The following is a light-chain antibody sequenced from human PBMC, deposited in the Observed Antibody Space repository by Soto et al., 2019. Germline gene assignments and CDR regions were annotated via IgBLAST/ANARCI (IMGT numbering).Light chain of an antibody. CDR3: CSYAGSYV. Sequence: QSVLTQPPSVSGAPGQRVTISCTGSNSNIGAGYDVHWYQQLPGIAPKLMIYDVSKRPSGVPDRFSGSKSGNTASLTISGLQAEDEADYYCCSYAGSYVFGTGTKLTVL. CDR1: NSNIGAGYD. CDR2: DVS. J-gene: IGLJ1*01. V-gene: IGLV1-40*01.